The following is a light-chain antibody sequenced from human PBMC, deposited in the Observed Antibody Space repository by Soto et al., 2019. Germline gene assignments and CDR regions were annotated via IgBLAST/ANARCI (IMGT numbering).Light chain of an antibody. CDR1: SSDVGGYNY. CDR2: DVK. V-gene: IGLV2-11*01. J-gene: IGLJ1*01. Sequence: QSALTQPRSVSGSPGQSVTLSCTGTSSDVGGYNYVTWYQQYPGKAPKVMIYDVKTRPSGVPDRFSGSKSGNTASLTISGIKAEDESDYYCCSYAGDYTFVFGTGTKLTVL. CDR3: CSYAGDYTFV.